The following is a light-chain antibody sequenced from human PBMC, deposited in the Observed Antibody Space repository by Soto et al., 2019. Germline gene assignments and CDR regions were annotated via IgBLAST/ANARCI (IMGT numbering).Light chain of an antibody. CDR2: EVN. CDR3: TTYAGGNNV. CDR1: SSDVGGYNY. Sequence: QSALTQPPSASGSPGHSVTISCTRTSSDVGGYNYVSWYQQHPGKVPKLMVYEVNKQPSGVPDRFSGSKSGNTASLTVSGLQAEDEADYYCTTYAGGNNVFGTGTKVTVL. J-gene: IGLJ1*01. V-gene: IGLV2-8*01.